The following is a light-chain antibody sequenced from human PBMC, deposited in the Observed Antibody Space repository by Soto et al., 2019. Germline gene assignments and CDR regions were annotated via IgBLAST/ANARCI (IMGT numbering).Light chain of an antibody. CDR3: QLYNNWLLLT. V-gene: IGKV3-15*01. CDR2: GAS. J-gene: IGKJ5*01. Sequence: EIVMTQSPATLSVSPGERATLSCRASQSVSSNLAWYQQKPGQAPMLLIYGASTRATGIPARFSGSGSGTEFTLTISSLQSEDFVVYYCQLYNNWLLLTFGQGTRLDIK. CDR1: QSVSSN.